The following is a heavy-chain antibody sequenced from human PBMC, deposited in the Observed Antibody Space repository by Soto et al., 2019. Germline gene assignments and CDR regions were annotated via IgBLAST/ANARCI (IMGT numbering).Heavy chain of an antibody. J-gene: IGHJ4*02. Sequence: PGESLKISCKGSGYSFTSYWIGWVRQMPWKGLEWMGIIYPGDSDTRYSPSFQGQVTISADKSISTAYLQWSSLKASDTAMYYCARLGSQPMYSSGWEEFDYWGQGTLVTVSS. CDR3: ARLGSQPMYSSGWEEFDY. D-gene: IGHD6-19*01. V-gene: IGHV5-51*01. CDR2: IYPGDSDT. CDR1: GYSFTSYW.